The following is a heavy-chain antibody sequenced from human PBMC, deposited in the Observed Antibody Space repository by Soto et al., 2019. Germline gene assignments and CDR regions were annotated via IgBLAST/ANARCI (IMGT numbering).Heavy chain of an antibody. D-gene: IGHD3-22*01. CDR3: ARDLSVGYYDSSGYSTPPDY. V-gene: IGHV3-21*01. CDR2: ISSSSSYI. CDR1: GFTFSSYS. J-gene: IGHJ4*02. Sequence: PGGSLRLSCAASGFTFSSYSMNWVRQAPGKGLEWVSSISSSSSYIYYADSVKGRFTISRDNAKNSLYLQMNSLRAEDTAVYYCARDLSVGYYDSSGYSTPPDYWGQGTLVTVSS.